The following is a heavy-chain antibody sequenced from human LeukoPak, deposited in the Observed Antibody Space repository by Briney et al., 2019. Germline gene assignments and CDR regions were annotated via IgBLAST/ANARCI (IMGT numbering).Heavy chain of an antibody. CDR1: GGSISTYY. Sequence: SETLSLTCTVSGGSISTYYWSWIRQPPGKGLEWIGDVYYSGSTNYNPSLKSRVTISVDTSKNQFSLKPSSMTAADTAVYYCARDGSGYGGRFDYWGQGTLVTVSS. CDR3: ARDGSGYGGRFDY. D-gene: IGHD5-12*01. V-gene: IGHV4-59*01. J-gene: IGHJ4*02. CDR2: VYYSGST.